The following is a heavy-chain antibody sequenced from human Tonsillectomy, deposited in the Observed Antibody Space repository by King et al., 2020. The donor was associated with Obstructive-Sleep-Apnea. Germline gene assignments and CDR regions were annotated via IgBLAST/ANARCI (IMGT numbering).Heavy chain of an antibody. CDR2: IKQDGSEK. Sequence: VQLVESGGGLVQPGGSLRLSCAASGFTFSSYWMSWVRQAPGRGLEWVANIKQDGSEKYYVDSVKGRFTISRDKAKNSLYLQMNSLRAEDTAVYYCARDRGGLRSYYYYGMDVWGQGTTVTVSS. V-gene: IGHV3-7*03. D-gene: IGHD3-10*01. J-gene: IGHJ6*02. CDR3: ARDRGGLRSYYYYGMDV. CDR1: GFTFSSYW.